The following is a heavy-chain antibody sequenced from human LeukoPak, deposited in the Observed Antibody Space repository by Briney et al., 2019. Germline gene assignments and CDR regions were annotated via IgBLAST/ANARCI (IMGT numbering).Heavy chain of an antibody. Sequence: GGSLRLSCAASGFTFSSYSMNWVRQAPGKGLEWVSYISSSSSTIYYADSVKGRFTVSRDNAKNSLYLQMNSLRDEDTAVYYRHSSRGIYYYGMDVWGQGTTVTVSS. CDR3: HSSRGIYYYGMDV. V-gene: IGHV3-48*02. CDR2: ISSSSSTI. J-gene: IGHJ6*02. CDR1: GFTFSSYS. D-gene: IGHD6-13*01.